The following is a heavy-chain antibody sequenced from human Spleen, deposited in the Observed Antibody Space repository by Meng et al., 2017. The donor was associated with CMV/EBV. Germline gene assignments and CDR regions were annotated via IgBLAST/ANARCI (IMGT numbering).Heavy chain of an antibody. CDR3: ARANYYDSSGYYGPIDY. Sequence: GESLKISCAASGFTFSSYSMNWVRQAPGKGLEWVSSISSSSSYIYYADSVKGRFTISRDNAKNSLYLQMNSLRAEDTAVYYCARANYYDSSGYYGPIDYWGQGTLVTVSS. D-gene: IGHD3-22*01. V-gene: IGHV3-21*01. CDR2: ISSSSSYI. CDR1: GFTFSSYS. J-gene: IGHJ4*02.